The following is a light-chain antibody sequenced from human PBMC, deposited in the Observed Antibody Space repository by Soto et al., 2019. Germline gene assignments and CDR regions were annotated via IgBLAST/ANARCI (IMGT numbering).Light chain of an antibody. J-gene: IGKJ1*01. V-gene: IGKV3-15*01. CDR3: QQYNNWPFS. Sequence: EIVLKQSPATLSLSPGEIATLYFSAGQGVTTNFAWYQQKSGQSPRLLIYDVSIRATGVPARFSGTGSETDFTLTISGLQSEDSAVYFCQQYNNWPFSFGQGTKVDIK. CDR2: DVS. CDR1: QGVTTN.